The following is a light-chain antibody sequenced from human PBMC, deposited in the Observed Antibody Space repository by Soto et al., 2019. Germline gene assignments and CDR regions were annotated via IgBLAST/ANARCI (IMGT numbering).Light chain of an antibody. CDR3: SSYTSVSTLV. CDR2: EVN. Sequence: QSALTQPASVSGSPGQSITISCTGTSSDVGGYNYVSWYQQHPGKAPKLMIYEVNNRPSGVSNRFSGSKSGNTASLTISGLQAEDEADYYCSSYTSVSTLVFGTGTQLTVL. CDR1: SSDVGGYNY. V-gene: IGLV2-14*01. J-gene: IGLJ7*01.